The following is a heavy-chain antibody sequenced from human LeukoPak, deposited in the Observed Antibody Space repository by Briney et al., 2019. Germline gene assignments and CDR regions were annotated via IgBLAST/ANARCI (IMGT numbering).Heavy chain of an antibody. CDR3: ARAPQTPDSSGWFDAFDI. CDR1: GGSLSSGDYY. V-gene: IGHV4-30-4*08. J-gene: IGHJ3*02. D-gene: IGHD6-19*01. Sequence: SQTLSLTCTVSGGSLSSGDYYWSWIRQPPGTGLEWIGYIYYNGSTYYNPSLKSRVTISVDTSKNQFSLKLSSVTAADTAVYYCARAPQTPDSSGWFDAFDIWGQGTMVTVSS. CDR2: IYYNGST.